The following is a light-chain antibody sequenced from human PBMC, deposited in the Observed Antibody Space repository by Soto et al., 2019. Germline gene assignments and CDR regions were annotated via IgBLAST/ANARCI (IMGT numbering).Light chain of an antibody. CDR2: EVT. J-gene: IGLJ1*01. Sequence: QSALAQPASVSGSPGQSITISCTGTISDIGSYDLVSWYQQHPGTAPKLIIYEVTKWPSGVSTRFSGSKSGNTASLTISGLQAVDEADYYCCSFADFTYVFGTGTKVTVL. V-gene: IGLV2-23*02. CDR3: CSFADFTYV. CDR1: ISDIGSYDL.